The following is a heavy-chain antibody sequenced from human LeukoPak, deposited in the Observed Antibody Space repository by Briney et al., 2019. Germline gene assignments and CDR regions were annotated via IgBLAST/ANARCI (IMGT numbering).Heavy chain of an antibody. Sequence: ASVKVSCKASGYTFTSYYMHWVRQAPGQGLEWMGWINPNSGGTNYAQKFQGRVTMTRDTSISTAYMELSRLRSDDTAVYYCARGSCSGGSCSLDLDYWGQGTLVTVSS. CDR1: GYTFTSYY. V-gene: IGHV1-2*02. CDR3: ARGSCSGGSCSLDLDY. D-gene: IGHD2-15*01. CDR2: INPNSGGT. J-gene: IGHJ4*02.